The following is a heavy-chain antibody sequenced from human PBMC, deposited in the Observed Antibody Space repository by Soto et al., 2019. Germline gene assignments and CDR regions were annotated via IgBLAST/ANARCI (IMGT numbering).Heavy chain of an antibody. V-gene: IGHV3-53*01. J-gene: IGHJ4*02. CDR1: GFTVSSTY. D-gene: IGHD3-10*01. CDR3: ARGGIGMVRTFDH. CDR2: IFSSGES. Sequence: GGSLRLSCAASGFTVSSTYMSWVRQAPGKGLEWVSIIFSSGESFYADSVKGRFTISRDSSDNTVYLQMNSLKAEDTAVYYCARGGIGMVRTFDHWGQGT.